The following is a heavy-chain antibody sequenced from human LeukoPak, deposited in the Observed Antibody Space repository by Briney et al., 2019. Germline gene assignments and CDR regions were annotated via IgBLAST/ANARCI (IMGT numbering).Heavy chain of an antibody. Sequence: ASVKVSCKASGYTFTGYYMHWVRQAPGQGLEWMGRINPNSGGTNYAQKFQGRVTITSDTSISTAYMELSRLRPDDTAVYYCARTSSGSHDYWGQGTLVTVSS. J-gene: IGHJ4*02. D-gene: IGHD3-10*01. CDR2: INPNSGGT. CDR3: ARTSSGSHDY. V-gene: IGHV1-2*06. CDR1: GYTFTGYY.